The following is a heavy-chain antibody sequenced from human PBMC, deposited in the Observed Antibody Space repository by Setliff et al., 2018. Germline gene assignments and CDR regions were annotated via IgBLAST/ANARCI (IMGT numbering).Heavy chain of an antibody. V-gene: IGHV4-39*07. CDR2: MYYSGST. J-gene: IGHJ4*02. Sequence: PSETLSLTCSVSGGFISSGSYYWGWIRQSPGKGLEWIGSMYYSGSTYYNPSLKGRVTLSVDTSKNQFSLKLTSVTAADTAVYYCRVWVSMIEVDSWAQGTLVTVSS. CDR3: RVWVSMIEVDS. D-gene: IGHD3-22*01. CDR1: GGFISSGSYY.